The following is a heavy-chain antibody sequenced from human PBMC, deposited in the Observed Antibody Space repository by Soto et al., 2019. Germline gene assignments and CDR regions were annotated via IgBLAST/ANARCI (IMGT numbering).Heavy chain of an antibody. CDR2: TYYRSKWYS. CDR3: ARWPAILST. Sequence: SQTHSXTCAIPGDXDSSNSAAWNWIRQSPSRGLEWLGRTYYRSKWYSVYAPSVKSRATIKPDTSKNQFSLQLNSVTPFDTAVYYCARWPAILSTSGQGILLTVSS. V-gene: IGHV6-1*01. J-gene: IGHJ5*02. CDR1: GDXDSSNSAA.